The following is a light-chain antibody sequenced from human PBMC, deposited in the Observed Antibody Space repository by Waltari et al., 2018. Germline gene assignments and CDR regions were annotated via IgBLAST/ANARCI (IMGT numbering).Light chain of an antibody. CDR3: SSHTTTSTLV. CDR1: SDGIGIYNY. V-gene: IGLV2-14*03. Sequence: QSALTQPSALSGSPGQSITMSCTGTSDGIGIYNYVPWYQHHPGEAPKLIIFDVTKRPSGISDRFSGSKSGNTASLTISGLQTEDEGHYYCSSHTTTSTLVFGGGTKLTVL. J-gene: IGLJ2*01. CDR2: DVT.